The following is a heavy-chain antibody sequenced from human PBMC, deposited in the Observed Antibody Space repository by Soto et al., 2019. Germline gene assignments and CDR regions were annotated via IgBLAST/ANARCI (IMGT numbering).Heavy chain of an antibody. Sequence: GGSLRLSCAASGFTFSSYDMHWVRQATGKGLEWVSAIGTAGDTYYPGSVKGRFTISRENAKNSLYLQMNSLRAGDTAVYYCARAVYSSSPYYYYMDVWGKGTTVTVSS. CDR3: ARAVYSSSPYYYYMDV. V-gene: IGHV3-13*01. CDR1: GFTFSSYD. D-gene: IGHD6-6*01. J-gene: IGHJ6*03. CDR2: IGTAGDT.